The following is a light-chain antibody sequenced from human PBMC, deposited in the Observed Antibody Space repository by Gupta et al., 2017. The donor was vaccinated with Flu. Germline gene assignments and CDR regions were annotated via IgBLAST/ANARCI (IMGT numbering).Light chain of an antibody. CDR3: ASWDDSLSAVV. V-gene: IGLV1-47*01. Sequence: SVLTQPPSASGTPGQRVSLSCSGSSSNVGSNSVHWYQQLPGTAPKLLIVRNNQRPSGVPDRFSGSKSGASASRAISGLRSDDEADDYCASWDDSLSAVVFGGGTKLTVL. CDR2: RNN. CDR1: SSNVGSNS. J-gene: IGLJ2*01.